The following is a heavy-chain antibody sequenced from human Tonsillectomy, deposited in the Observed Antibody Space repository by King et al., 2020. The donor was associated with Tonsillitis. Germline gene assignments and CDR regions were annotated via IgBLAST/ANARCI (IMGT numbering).Heavy chain of an antibody. CDR3: ETTGWIGELSDY. Sequence: QVQLVESGGDVVQPGTSLRLSCAASGFTFRRNGMHWVRQAPGKGLEWVALISYDGSNKYYADSVKGRFTISRDNSKNTLYLQMNSLRPEDTAVYYCETTGWIGELSDYWGQGTLVTVSS. CDR2: ISYDGSNK. CDR1: GFTFRRNG. V-gene: IGHV3-30*03. D-gene: IGHD3-10*01. J-gene: IGHJ4*02.